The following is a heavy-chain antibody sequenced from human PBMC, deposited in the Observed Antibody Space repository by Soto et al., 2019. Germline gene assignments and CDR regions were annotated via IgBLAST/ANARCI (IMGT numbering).Heavy chain of an antibody. CDR2: IIRIFGTP. CDR1: GGTFSSYA. J-gene: IGHJ6*02. V-gene: IGHV1-69*12. Sequence: QVQLVQSGAEVKKPGSSVKVSCKASGGTFSSYAINWVRQAPGQGLEWMGGIIRIFGTPDYGQRFQGRVTITADESTSTAYMELSSLRSEDNAVSYCARQGSNEYYYYGMDVWGQGTTVTVSS. CDR3: ARQGSNEYYYYGMDV. D-gene: IGHD3-10*01.